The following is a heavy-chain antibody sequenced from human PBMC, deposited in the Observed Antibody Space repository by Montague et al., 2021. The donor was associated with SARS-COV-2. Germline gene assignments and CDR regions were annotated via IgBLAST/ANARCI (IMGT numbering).Heavy chain of an antibody. CDR2: ISYDGSIR. CDR1: GFTFNNYG. V-gene: IGHV3-30*04. CDR3: ARSGGILHFRASLAQLSD. Sequence: SLRLSCAASGFTFNNYGFHWVRQAPGKGLQWVALISYDGSIRHYADSVKGRFIISRDQSKNTLYLQMDSLRPEDTAVYLCARSGGILHFRASLAQLSDWGQGVLVTVSS. J-gene: IGHJ4*02. D-gene: IGHD1-14*01.